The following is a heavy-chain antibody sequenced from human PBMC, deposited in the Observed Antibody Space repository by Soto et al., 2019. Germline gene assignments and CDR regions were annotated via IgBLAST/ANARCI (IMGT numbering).Heavy chain of an antibody. CDR2: INAGNGNT. CDR1: GYTFTSYA. D-gene: IGHD1-26*01. CDR3: ARDQRGRSGSYVSGYFDY. J-gene: IGHJ4*02. Sequence: GASVKVSCKASGYTFTSYAMHWVRQAPGQRLEWMGWINAGNGNTKYSQKFQGRVTITRDTSASTAYMELSSLRSEDTAVYYCARDQRGRSGSYVSGYFDYWGQGTLVTVSS. V-gene: IGHV1-3*01.